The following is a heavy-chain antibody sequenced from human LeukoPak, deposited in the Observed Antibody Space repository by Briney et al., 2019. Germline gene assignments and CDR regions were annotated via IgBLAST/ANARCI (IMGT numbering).Heavy chain of an antibody. Sequence: GASVKVSCKASGYIFTSYDINWVRQATGQGLEWMGWMNPNSGNTGYAQKFRGRVTITRNTSITTAYMELSSLRSEDTAVYYCARRRLERKAGSWFDPWGQGTLVTVSS. CDR2: MNPNSGNT. CDR3: ARRRLERKAGSWFDP. V-gene: IGHV1-8*01. CDR1: GYIFTSYD. D-gene: IGHD3-3*01. J-gene: IGHJ5*02.